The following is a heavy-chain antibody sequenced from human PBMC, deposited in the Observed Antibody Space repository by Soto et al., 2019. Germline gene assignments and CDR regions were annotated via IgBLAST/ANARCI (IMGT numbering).Heavy chain of an antibody. V-gene: IGHV1-2*02. Sequence: QVQLVQSGAEVKKPGASVKVSCKASGYTFTGYYMHWVRQAPGQGLEWMGWINPNSGGTNYAQKFQGRVTMTRDTSISTAYTELSRLRSDDTAVYYCARRMGVRGVHDAFDIWGQGTMVTVSS. CDR2: INPNSGGT. J-gene: IGHJ3*02. CDR3: ARRMGVRGVHDAFDI. D-gene: IGHD3-10*01. CDR1: GYTFTGYY.